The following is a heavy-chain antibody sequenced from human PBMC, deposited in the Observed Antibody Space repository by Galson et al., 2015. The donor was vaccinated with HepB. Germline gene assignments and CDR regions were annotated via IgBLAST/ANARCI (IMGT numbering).Heavy chain of an antibody. CDR3: AKQGAPPDMFFDY. D-gene: IGHD2-15*01. CDR2: IEKDGSGT. CDR1: GFTFGFFA. Sequence: SLRLSCAASGFTFGFFAMSWVRQAPGKGLEWVSGIEKDGSGTYYADSVKGRFTISRDNSKNAVYLQVNSLRAEDTAVYYCAKQGAPPDMFFDYWGQGTLLTVSS. J-gene: IGHJ4*02. V-gene: IGHV3-23*03.